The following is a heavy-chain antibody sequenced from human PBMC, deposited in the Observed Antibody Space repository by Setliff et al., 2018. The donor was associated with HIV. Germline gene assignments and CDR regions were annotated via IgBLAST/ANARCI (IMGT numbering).Heavy chain of an antibody. CDR3: VKAAYSGGYYYDY. V-gene: IGHV3-30*19. J-gene: IGHJ4*02. D-gene: IGHD2-15*01. Sequence: GGSLRLSCAASGFTVSSNYMGWVRQAPGKGLEWVAVISYDGSNKYYADSVKGRFTISRDNSKNSLYLQMNSLRTEDTALYYCVKAAYSGGYYYDYWGQGTLVTVSS. CDR2: ISYDGSNK. CDR1: GFTVSSNY.